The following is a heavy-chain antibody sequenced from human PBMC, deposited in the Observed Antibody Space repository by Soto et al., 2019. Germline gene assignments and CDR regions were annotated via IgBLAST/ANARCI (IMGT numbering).Heavy chain of an antibody. CDR2: IYPGDSDT. Sequence: LKISCKGSGYSFTSYWIGWVRQMPGKGLEWMGIIYPGDSDTNYSPSFQGHVTISADKSISTAYLQWSSLKASDTAMYYCARHETSYGYSYYGMDVWGQGTTVTVSS. D-gene: IGHD5-18*01. J-gene: IGHJ6*02. CDR1: GYSFTSYW. CDR3: ARHETSYGYSYYGMDV. V-gene: IGHV5-51*01.